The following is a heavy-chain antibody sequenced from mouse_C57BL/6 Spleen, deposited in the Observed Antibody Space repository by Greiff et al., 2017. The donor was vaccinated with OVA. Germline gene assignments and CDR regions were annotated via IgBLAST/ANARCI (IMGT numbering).Heavy chain of an antibody. D-gene: IGHD2-1*01. CDR3: VRHDGNYLYFDY. Sequence: VQLKESGGGLVQPKGSLKLSCAASGFSFNTYAMNWVRQAPGKGLEWVARIRSKSNNYATYYADSVKDRFTISRDDSESMLYLQMNNLKTEDTAMYYCVRHDGNYLYFDYWGQGTTLTVSS. CDR2: IRSKSNNYAT. V-gene: IGHV10-1*01. J-gene: IGHJ2*01. CDR1: GFSFNTYA.